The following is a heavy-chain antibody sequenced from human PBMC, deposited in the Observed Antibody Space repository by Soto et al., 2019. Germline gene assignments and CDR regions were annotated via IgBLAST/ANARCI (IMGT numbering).Heavy chain of an antibody. CDR2: INHSGST. J-gene: IGHJ4*02. D-gene: IGHD2-8*01. V-gene: IGHV4-38-2*01. CDR3: ARRTLGTKTYYFDY. Sequence: SETLSLTCAVSGDSISSGYYWAWIRQPPGKGLEWIGEINHSGSTNYNPSLKSRVTISVDTSKNQFSLKLSSVTAADTAVYYCARRTLGTKTYYFDYWGQGTLVTVSS. CDR1: GDSISSGYY.